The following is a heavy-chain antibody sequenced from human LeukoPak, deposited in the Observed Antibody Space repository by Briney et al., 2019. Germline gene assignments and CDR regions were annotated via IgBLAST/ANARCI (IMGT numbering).Heavy chain of an antibody. V-gene: IGHV3-23*01. CDR1: GFTFSSYA. J-gene: IGHJ4*02. Sequence: PGGSLRLSCAASGFTFSSYAMSWVRQAPGKGLEWVSAISGSGGSTYYADSVKGRFTISRDISKNTLYLQMNSLRAEDTAVYYCAKLNTYYYGSGDYWGQGTLVTVSS. D-gene: IGHD3-10*01. CDR2: ISGSGGST. CDR3: AKLNTYYYGSGDY.